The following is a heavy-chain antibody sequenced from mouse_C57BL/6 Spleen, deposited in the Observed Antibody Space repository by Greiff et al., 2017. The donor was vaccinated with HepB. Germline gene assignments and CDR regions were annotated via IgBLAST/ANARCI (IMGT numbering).Heavy chain of an antibody. D-gene: IGHD3-3*01. CDR2: IYPRDGST. J-gene: IGHJ4*01. CDR1: GYTFTDHT. Sequence: VQLQQSDAELVKPGASVKISCKVSGYTFTDHTIHWMKQRPEQGLEWIGYIYPRDGSTKYNEKFKGKATLTADNSSSTAYMQLNSLTSEDSAVYVCARCGTVRCYYAMDYLGQGTSVTVSS. V-gene: IGHV1-78*01. CDR3: ARCGTVRCYYAMDY.